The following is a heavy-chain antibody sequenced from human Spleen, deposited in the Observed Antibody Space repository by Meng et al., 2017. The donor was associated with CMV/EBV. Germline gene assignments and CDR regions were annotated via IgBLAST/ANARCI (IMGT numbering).Heavy chain of an antibody. Sequence: ASVKVSCKASGYTFTDYYMHWVRQAPGQGLEWMGWINPDSGDTKYAQKFQGRVTMTRDTSINTAHMDLNRLTSDDTAVYYCARPLLGYCNNGVCFSAPFDYWGQGTLVTVSS. J-gene: IGHJ4*02. D-gene: IGHD2-8*01. V-gene: IGHV1-2*02. CDR2: INPDSGDT. CDR1: GYTFTDYY. CDR3: ARPLLGYCNNGVCFSAPFDY.